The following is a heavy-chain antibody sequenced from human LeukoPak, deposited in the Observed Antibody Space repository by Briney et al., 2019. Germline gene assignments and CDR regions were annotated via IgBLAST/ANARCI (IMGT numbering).Heavy chain of an antibody. J-gene: IGHJ4*02. Sequence: GGSLRLSCAASGFTVSSNYMSWVRQAPGKGLEWVSVIYSGGGAYHADSVKGRFTISRHSSKNTLYLQMNSLRAEDTAVYYCARDRPAAGFYYFDYWGQGTLVTVSS. V-gene: IGHV3-53*04. CDR2: IYSGGGA. CDR1: GFTVSSNY. D-gene: IGHD6-13*01. CDR3: ARDRPAAGFYYFDY.